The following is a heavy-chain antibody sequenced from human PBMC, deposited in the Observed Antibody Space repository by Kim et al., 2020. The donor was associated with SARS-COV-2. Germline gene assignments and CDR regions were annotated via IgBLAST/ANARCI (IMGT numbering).Heavy chain of an antibody. J-gene: IGHJ4*02. D-gene: IGHD6-19*01. V-gene: IGHV4-59*09. CDR3: ARGRYNSGWYAFFDY. Sequence: PSLKSRVTISVDTSKNQFSLKLSSVTAADTAVYYCARGRYNSGWYAFFDYWGQGTLVTVSS.